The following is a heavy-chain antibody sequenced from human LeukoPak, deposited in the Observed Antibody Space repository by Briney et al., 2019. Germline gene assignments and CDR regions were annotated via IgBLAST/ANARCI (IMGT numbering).Heavy chain of an antibody. CDR1: GFTFSSYA. V-gene: IGHV3-23*01. D-gene: IGHD2-21*02. Sequence: PGGSLRLSCAASGFTFSSYAMSWVRQAPGKGLEWVSAISGSGGSTYYADSVKGRFTISRDNSKNTLYLQVNSLRAEDTAVYYCAKYCGGDCYASDYWGQGTLVTVSS. CDR2: ISGSGGST. CDR3: AKYCGGDCYASDY. J-gene: IGHJ4*02.